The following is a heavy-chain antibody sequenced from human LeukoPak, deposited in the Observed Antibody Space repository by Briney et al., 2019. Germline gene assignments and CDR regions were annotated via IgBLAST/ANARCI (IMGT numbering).Heavy chain of an antibody. D-gene: IGHD3/OR15-3a*01. J-gene: IGHJ5*02. CDR1: RFSLRRYW. Sequence: VGSLRLSPVPSRFSLRRYWMSCVREAPRKGLECVANIGKDGSGNHYVDSVEGRFTISRDNAKNSLYLQMNSLRADDTAVYYCARDLDYYATDQWGQGTLVTVSS. V-gene: IGHV3-7*01. CDR2: IGKDGSGN. CDR3: ARDLDYYATDQ.